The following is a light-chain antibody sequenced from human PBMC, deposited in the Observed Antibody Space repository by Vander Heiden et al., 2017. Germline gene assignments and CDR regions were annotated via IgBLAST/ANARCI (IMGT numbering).Light chain of an antibody. J-gene: IGKJ1*01. CDR2: DAS. Sequence: IQMTQSPSSLSASVGDRVTITCRASQGIRGDVGWYQQKPGKAPERLIFDASSSQSGVPSRFSGSDSGTEFSLTISSLQPEDSATYYCRQHNSFPWTFGQGTKVEIK. V-gene: IGKV1-17*01. CDR1: QGIRGD. CDR3: RQHNSFPWT.